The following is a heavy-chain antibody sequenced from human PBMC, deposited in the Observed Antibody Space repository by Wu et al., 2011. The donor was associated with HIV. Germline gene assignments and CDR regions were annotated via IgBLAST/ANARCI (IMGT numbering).Heavy chain of an antibody. CDR3: ARPYCSGGSCYFEYFQY. J-gene: IGHJ1*01. D-gene: IGHD2-15*01. CDR2: ISAYNGNT. V-gene: IGHV1-18*01. CDR1: GYTFTSYG. Sequence: QVQLVQSGAEVKKPGASVKVSCKASGYTFTSYGITWVRQAPGQGLEWMGWISAYNGNTKYAQKFQGRVTVTTDTSTSAAYMELRSLRSDDTAVYYCARPYCSGGSCYFEYFQYWGQGTRGHRLL.